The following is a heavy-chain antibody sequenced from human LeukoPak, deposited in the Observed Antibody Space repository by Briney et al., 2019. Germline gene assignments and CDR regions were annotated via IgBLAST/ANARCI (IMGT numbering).Heavy chain of an antibody. V-gene: IGHV3-23*01. Sequence: QGGGSETLFCAASGLTFRHYDMTGARHPPGKGAEWLSDFRGSGSNTDYAHRVKGWHTTYRDNSNNTLSLQMNSQPANRTAIHFCAKLGGTGTTPTDYRGQGTLVTVSS. CDR2: FRGSGSNT. D-gene: IGHD1-1*01. CDR3: AKLGGTGTTPTDY. CDR1: GLTFRHYD. J-gene: IGHJ4*02.